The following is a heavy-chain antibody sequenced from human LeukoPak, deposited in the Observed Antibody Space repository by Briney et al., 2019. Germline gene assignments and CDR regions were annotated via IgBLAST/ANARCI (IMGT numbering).Heavy chain of an antibody. V-gene: IGHV1-8*02. Sequence: ASVKVSCKASGGTFSSYAISWVRQAPGQGLEWMGWMNPNSGNTGYAQKFQGRVTMTRNTSISTAYMELSSLRSEDTAVYYCARGRDIVVVVAASFDPWGQGTLVTVSS. CDR3: ARGRDIVVVVAASFDP. CDR1: GGTFSSYA. J-gene: IGHJ5*02. CDR2: MNPNSGNT. D-gene: IGHD2-15*01.